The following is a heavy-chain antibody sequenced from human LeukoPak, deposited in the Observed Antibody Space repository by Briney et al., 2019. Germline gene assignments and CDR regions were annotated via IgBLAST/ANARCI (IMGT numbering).Heavy chain of an antibody. D-gene: IGHD2-15*01. CDR2: IYHSGTT. J-gene: IGHJ1*01. Sequence: SETLSLTCTVSGGSITSYYWTGIRQPPGKGLEWIGYIYHSGTTNYNPSLKSRVSISVDTSKNQFSLKLSSVTAADTAVYYCAQKAPYSPGYSQDWGQGTLVTVSS. V-gene: IGHV4-59*01. CDR1: GGSITSYY. CDR3: AQKAPYSPGYSQD.